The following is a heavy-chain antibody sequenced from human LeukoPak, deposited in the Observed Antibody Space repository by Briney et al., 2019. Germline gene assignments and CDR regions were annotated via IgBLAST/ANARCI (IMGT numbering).Heavy chain of an antibody. D-gene: IGHD7-27*01. CDR1: GFTFSTYG. V-gene: IGHV3-23*01. Sequence: GGTLRLSCAASGFTFSTYGLNWVRQAPGKGLEWVSGISPSGDITYYADSVMGRFSISRDNPKSTVSLQMSSLRAEDTALYYCVRDLHWGGFDVWGQGTMVTVSS. CDR3: VRDLHWGGFDV. CDR2: ISPSGDIT. J-gene: IGHJ3*01.